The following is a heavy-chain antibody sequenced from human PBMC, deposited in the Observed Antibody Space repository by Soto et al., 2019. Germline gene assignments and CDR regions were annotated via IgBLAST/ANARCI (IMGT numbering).Heavy chain of an antibody. CDR2: IGSSGYT. D-gene: IGHD1-26*01. CDR1: GFTFSDYY. CDR3: ARDLRRNSGSYFDY. V-gene: IGHV3-11*05. J-gene: IGHJ4*02. Sequence: PGGSLRLSCAASGFTFSDYYMSWIRQSPGEGLEWIAYIGSSGYTKYADSVKGRFTISRDNAKNSLYLQVSSLRAEDTAIYYCARDLRRNSGSYFDYWGQGT.